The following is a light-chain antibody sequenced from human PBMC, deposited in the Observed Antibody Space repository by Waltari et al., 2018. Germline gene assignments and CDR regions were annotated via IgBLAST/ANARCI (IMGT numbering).Light chain of an antibody. CDR3: QQAEAYPLT. CDR1: QGISSY. Sequence: DIQLNQSPSFLSASVGDRVTITCRASQGISSYLSWYQQKPGKAPKLLIYGASTLQSAIPSRFSGSGSGTEFTHTISSLQPEDFATYYCQQAEAYPLTFGQGTRVETK. J-gene: IGKJ5*01. V-gene: IGKV1-9*01. CDR2: GAS.